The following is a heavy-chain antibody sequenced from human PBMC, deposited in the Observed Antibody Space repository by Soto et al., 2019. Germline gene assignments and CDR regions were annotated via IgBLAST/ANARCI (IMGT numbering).Heavy chain of an antibody. Sequence: SETLSLTCTVSGGSISSYYWSWILQPPWKGLEWIGYIYYSGSTNYNPSLKSRVTISVDTSKNQFSLKLSSVTTADTAVYYCARGWYYGSWSYYSYWFDPWGQGTLVTVSS. CDR1: GGSISSYY. J-gene: IGHJ5*02. D-gene: IGHD3-10*01. CDR2: IYYSGST. CDR3: ARGWYYGSWSYYSYWFDP. V-gene: IGHV4-59*01.